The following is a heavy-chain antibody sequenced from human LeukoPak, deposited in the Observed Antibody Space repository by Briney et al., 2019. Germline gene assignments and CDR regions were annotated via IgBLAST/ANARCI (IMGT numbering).Heavy chain of an antibody. V-gene: IGHV3-13*01. D-gene: IGHD5-24*01. CDR3: ARESSNGYNSDTFDI. J-gene: IGHJ6*04. CDR2: IGTAGDA. Sequence: PGGSLRLSCAASGFTFSTYDMHWVRQPTGKGLEWVSAIGTAGDAYYPGSVKGRFTISRENAKNSLYLQMNSLRAGDTAVYYCARESSNGYNSDTFDIWGKGTTVTVSS. CDR1: GFTFSTYD.